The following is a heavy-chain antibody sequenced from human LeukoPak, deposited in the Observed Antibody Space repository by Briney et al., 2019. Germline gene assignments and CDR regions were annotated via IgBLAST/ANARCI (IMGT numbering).Heavy chain of an antibody. J-gene: IGHJ4*02. CDR1: GYSISSGYY. CDR2: IYHSGST. V-gene: IGHV4-38-2*02. Sequence: PSETLSLTCTVSGYSISSGYYWGWIRQPPGKGLEWIGSIYHSGSTYYNPSLKSRVTISVDTSKNQFSLKLSSVTAADTAVYYCARQVLTGYYSYWGQGTLVTVSS. CDR3: ARQVLTGYYSY. D-gene: IGHD3-9*01.